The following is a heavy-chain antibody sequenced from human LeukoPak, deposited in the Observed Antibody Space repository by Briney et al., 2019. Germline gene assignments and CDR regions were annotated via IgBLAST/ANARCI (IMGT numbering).Heavy chain of an antibody. CDR2: MNPNSGNT. Sequence: ASVKVSCKASGYTFTIYDINWVRQATGQGLEWMGWMNPNSGNTGYAQKFQGRVTMTRNTSISTAYMELSSLRSEDTAVYYCARGSYGGWIRIARSITFDYWGQGTLVTVSS. CDR3: ARGSYGGWIRIARSITFDY. V-gene: IGHV1-8*01. CDR1: GYTFTIYD. D-gene: IGHD5-18*01. J-gene: IGHJ4*02.